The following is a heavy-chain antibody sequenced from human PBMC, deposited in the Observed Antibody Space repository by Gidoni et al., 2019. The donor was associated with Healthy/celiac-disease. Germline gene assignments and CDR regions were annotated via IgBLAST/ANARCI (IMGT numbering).Heavy chain of an antibody. J-gene: IGHJ4*02. D-gene: IGHD1-26*01. Sequence: QMQLQQWGAGLLKPSETLSLTCAVYGGSFSGYYWSWIRQPPGKGLEWIGEINHSGSTNYNPSLKSRVTISVDTSKNQFSLKLSSVTAADTAVYYCARANYYRIFDYWGQGTLVTVSS. CDR2: INHSGST. CDR1: GGSFSGYY. CDR3: ARANYYRIFDY. V-gene: IGHV4-34*01.